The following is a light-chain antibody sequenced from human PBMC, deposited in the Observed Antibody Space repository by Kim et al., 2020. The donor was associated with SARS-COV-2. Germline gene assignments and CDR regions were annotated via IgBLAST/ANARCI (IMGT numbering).Light chain of an antibody. J-gene: IGKJ1*01. CDR2: SAS. V-gene: IGKV3-15*01. CDR3: QQYYTWKT. Sequence: SVSPGEIATLSCTASQSVATDLTWYQLKPGQPPRLLIYSASTRATGVPARFSGSGSGTEFSLTISSLQSDDFAVYYCQQYYTWKTFGQGTKVDIK. CDR1: QSVATD.